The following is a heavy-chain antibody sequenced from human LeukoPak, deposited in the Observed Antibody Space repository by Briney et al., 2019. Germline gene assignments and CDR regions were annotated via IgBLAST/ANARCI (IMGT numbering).Heavy chain of an antibody. CDR3: ARPYCSSTSCLWYFDY. CDR1: GYTFTGYY. Sequence: ASVKVSCKASGYTFTGYYMHWVRRAPGQGLEWMGWINPNSGGTNYAQKFQGRVTMTRDTSISTAYMELSRLRSDDTAVYYCARPYCSSTSCLWYFDYWGQGTLVTVSS. V-gene: IGHV1-2*02. J-gene: IGHJ4*02. D-gene: IGHD2-2*01. CDR2: INPNSGGT.